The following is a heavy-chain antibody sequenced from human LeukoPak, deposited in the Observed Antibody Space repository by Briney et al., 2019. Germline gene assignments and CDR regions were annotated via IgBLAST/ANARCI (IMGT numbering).Heavy chain of an antibody. J-gene: IGHJ4*02. V-gene: IGHV3-73*01. CDR1: GFTFSGSA. Sequence: PGGSLRLSCAASGFTFSGSAMHWVRQASGKGLEWVGRIRSKANSYATAYAASVRGRFTISRDDSKNTAYLQMNSLKTEDTAVYYCTRHLERFTFGETTSDYWGQGTLVTVSS. D-gene: IGHD3-16*01. CDR2: IRSKANSYAT. CDR3: TRHLERFTFGETTSDY.